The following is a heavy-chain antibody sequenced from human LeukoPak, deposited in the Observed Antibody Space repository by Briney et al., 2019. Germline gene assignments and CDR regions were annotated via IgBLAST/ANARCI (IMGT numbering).Heavy chain of an antibody. CDR2: ISGSGGST. Sequence: GGSLRLSCAASGFTFSSYAMSWVRQAPGKGLEWVSAISGSGGSTFYADSVKGRFTISRDNSKNTLYLQMNSLGTEDTAVYYCAKDPSQYDFWTDNSYYFDYWGQGTLVSVSS. D-gene: IGHD3-3*01. CDR1: GFTFSSYA. CDR3: AKDPSQYDFWTDNSYYFDY. J-gene: IGHJ4*02. V-gene: IGHV3-23*01.